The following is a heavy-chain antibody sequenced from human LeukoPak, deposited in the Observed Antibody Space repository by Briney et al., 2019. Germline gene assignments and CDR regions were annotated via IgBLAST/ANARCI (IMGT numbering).Heavy chain of an antibody. CDR1: GFTVSGNY. V-gene: IGHV3-66*01. Sequence: GGSLRLSCAASGFTVSGNYMSWVRQAPGKGLEWVSVIYSGGSTYYADSVKGRFTISRDNSKNTLYLQMNSLRAEDTAVYYRTLARYSSSWYQAEYFQHWGQGTLVTVSS. J-gene: IGHJ1*01. CDR3: TLARYSSSWYQAEYFQH. CDR2: IYSGGST. D-gene: IGHD6-13*01.